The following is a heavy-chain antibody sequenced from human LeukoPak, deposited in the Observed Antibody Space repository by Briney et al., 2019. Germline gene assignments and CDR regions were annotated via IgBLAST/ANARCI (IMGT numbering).Heavy chain of an antibody. Sequence: ASVKVSCKASGYTFTSYAMNWVRQAPGQGLEWMGWINTNTGNPTYAQGFTGRFVFSLDTSVSTAYLQISSLKAEGTAVYYCARGLRELRYFDWSLSDWGQGTLVTVSS. D-gene: IGHD3-9*01. CDR2: INTNTGNP. J-gene: IGHJ4*02. CDR1: GYTFTSYA. V-gene: IGHV7-4-1*02. CDR3: ARGLRELRYFDWSLSD.